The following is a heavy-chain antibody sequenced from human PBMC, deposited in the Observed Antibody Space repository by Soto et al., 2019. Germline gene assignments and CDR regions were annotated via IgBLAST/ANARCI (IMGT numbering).Heavy chain of an antibody. CDR2: IKSKADGGAT. D-gene: IGHD6-19*01. CDR3: AKVLLTYTSGWYHPHFDY. CDR1: EFSFTYAW. V-gene: IGHV3-15*01. Sequence: EVQLVESGGDLVKPGGSLRLSCAASEFSFTYAWMSWVRQAPGKGLEWVGRIKSKADGGATDYAAPVKGRFTISRDNSKNTLYLQMNSLRAEDTAVYYCAKVLLTYTSGWYHPHFDYWGQGTLVTVSS. J-gene: IGHJ4*02.